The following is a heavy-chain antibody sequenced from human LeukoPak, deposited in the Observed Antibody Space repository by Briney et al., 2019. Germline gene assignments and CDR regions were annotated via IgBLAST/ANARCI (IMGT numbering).Heavy chain of an antibody. V-gene: IGHV5-10-1*01. CDR3: AAAGIAVAHANDAFDI. CDR1: GYSFTSYW. J-gene: IGHJ3*02. CDR2: IDPSDSYT. Sequence: GESLKISCKGSGYSFTSYWISWVRQMPGKGLEWMGRIDPSDSYTNYSPSFQGHVTISADKSISTAYLQWSSLKASDTAMYYCAAAGIAVAHANDAFDIWGQGTMVTVSS. D-gene: IGHD6-19*01.